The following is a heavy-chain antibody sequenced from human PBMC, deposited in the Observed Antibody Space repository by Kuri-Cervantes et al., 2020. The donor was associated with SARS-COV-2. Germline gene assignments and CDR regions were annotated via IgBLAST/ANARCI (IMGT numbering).Heavy chain of an antibody. CDR3: ARGSYSRNYYYYMDV. CDR2: IYYSGST. V-gene: IGHV4-30-4*01. D-gene: IGHD1-26*01. CDR1: GGSISSGDYY. Sequence: SCTVSGGSISSGDYYWSWIRQPPGKGLEWIGYIYYSGSTYYNPSLKSRVTISVDTSKNQFSPKLSSVAAADTAVYYCARGSYSRNYYYYMDVWGKGTTVTVSS. J-gene: IGHJ6*03.